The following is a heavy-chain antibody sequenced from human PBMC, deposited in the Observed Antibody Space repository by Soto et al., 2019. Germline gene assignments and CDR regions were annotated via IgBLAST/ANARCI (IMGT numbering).Heavy chain of an antibody. V-gene: IGHV4-59*01. CDR1: GGSISSYY. D-gene: IGHD4-17*01. J-gene: IGHJ6*02. Sequence: SETLSLTCTVSGGSISSYYWSWIRQPPGKGLERIGYIYYSGSTNYNPSLKSRVTISVDTSKNQFSLKLSSVTAADTAVYYCARGYGDWYYYGMDVWGQGTTVTVSS. CDR2: IYYSGST. CDR3: ARGYGDWYYYGMDV.